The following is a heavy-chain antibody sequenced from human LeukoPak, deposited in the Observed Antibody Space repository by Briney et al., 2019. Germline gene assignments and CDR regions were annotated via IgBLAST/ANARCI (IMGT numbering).Heavy chain of an antibody. CDR1: GFTVSSNY. CDR3: AREGATTAFDI. CDR2: IYSGGST. V-gene: IGHV3-66*01. Sequence: PGGSLRLSCAASGFTVSSNYMNRVRQAPGKGLEWVSVIYSGGSTYYADPVKGRFSISRDNSKNTLYLQMNSLRAEDTAVYYCAREGATTAFDIWGQGTMVTVSS. D-gene: IGHD1-26*01. J-gene: IGHJ3*02.